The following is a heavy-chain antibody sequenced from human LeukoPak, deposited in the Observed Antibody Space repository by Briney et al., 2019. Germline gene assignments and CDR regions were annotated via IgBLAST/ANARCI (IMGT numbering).Heavy chain of an antibody. D-gene: IGHD3/OR15-3a*01. CDR3: ARVPPSMDVFDY. V-gene: IGHV4-34*01. CDR1: GRSFSGYY. J-gene: IGHJ4*02. Sequence: SETLSLTCAVYGRSFSGYYWSWIRQPPGKGLEWIGEINHSGSTNYNPSLKSRVTISVDTSKNQFSLKLSSVTAADTAVYYCARVPPSMDVFDYWGQGTLVTVSS. CDR2: INHSGST.